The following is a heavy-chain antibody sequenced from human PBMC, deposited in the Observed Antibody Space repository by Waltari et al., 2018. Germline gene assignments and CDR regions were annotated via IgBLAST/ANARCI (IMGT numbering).Heavy chain of an antibody. J-gene: IGHJ4*02. CDR3: ARGAHYYDSSAYRDY. CDR2: IIPIFGTT. Sequence: QVQLVQSGAEVKKPGSSVKVSCKASEGTVSSHASSWVRQAPGQVLEWMGRIIPIFGTTNYAQKFQGRVTITADKSTSTAYMELSSLRSEDTAVYYCARGAHYYDSSAYRDYWGQGTLVTVSS. D-gene: IGHD3-22*01. CDR1: EGTVSSHA. V-gene: IGHV1-69*13.